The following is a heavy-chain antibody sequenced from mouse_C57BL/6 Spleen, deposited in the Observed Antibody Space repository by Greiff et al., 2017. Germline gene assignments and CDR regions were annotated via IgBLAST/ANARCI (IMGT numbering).Heavy chain of an antibody. CDR1: GFTFTDYY. D-gene: IGHD1-1*01. J-gene: IGHJ2*01. CDR2: IRNKANGYTT. CDR3: ARFPSTVVPYYFDY. Sequence: EVKLVESGGGLVQPGGSLSLSCAASGFTFTDYYMSWVRQPPGKALEWLGFIRNKANGYTTAYSASVKGRFTISSDNSQSILYLQMNALRAEDSATYYCARFPSTVVPYYFDYWGQGTTLTVSS. V-gene: IGHV7-3*01.